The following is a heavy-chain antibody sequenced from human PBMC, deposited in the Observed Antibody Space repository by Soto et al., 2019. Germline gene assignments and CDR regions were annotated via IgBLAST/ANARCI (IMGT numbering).Heavy chain of an antibody. D-gene: IGHD3-9*01. CDR2: IYYSGST. V-gene: IGHV4-59*01. J-gene: IGHJ5*02. Sequence: SETLSLTCTVSGGSISSYYWSWIRQPPGKGLEWIGYIYYSGSTNYNPSLKSRVTISVDTSKNQFSLKLSSVTAADTAVYYCARDASRYDILTGYLHPSNWFGPWGQGTLVTVSS. CDR3: ARDASRYDILTGYLHPSNWFGP. CDR1: GGSISSYY.